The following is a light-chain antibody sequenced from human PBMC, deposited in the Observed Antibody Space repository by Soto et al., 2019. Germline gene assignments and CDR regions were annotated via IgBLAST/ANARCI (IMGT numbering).Light chain of an antibody. CDR1: QSVSSSY. V-gene: IGKV3-20*01. J-gene: IGKJ3*01. CDR2: GAS. Sequence: EIVLTQSPGTLSLSPGERATLSCRASQSVSSSYLAWYQQKPGQAPRLLIYGASSRATGIPDRFSGSGSGTDFILTISRLEPEDFAVYYCQQYASSPLLTFGPGTKVDVK. CDR3: QQYASSPLLT.